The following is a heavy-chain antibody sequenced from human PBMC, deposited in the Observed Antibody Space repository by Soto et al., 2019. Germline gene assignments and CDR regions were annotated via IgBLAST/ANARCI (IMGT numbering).Heavy chain of an antibody. V-gene: IGHV1-46*01. CDR2: INPSGGST. D-gene: IGHD6-6*01. CDR3: ARDRAALIGSSYYYYYGMDV. CDR1: GYTFTSYY. J-gene: IGHJ6*02. Sequence: ASVKVSCKASGYTFTSYYMHWVRQAPGQGLEWMGIINPSGGSTSYAQKFQGRVTMTRDTSTSTVYMELSSLRSEDTAVYYCARDRAALIGSSYYYYYGMDVWGQGTTVTVSS.